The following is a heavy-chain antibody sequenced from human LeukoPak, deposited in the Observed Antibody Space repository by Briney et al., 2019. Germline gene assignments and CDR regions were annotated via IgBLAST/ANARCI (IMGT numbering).Heavy chain of an antibody. J-gene: IGHJ3*01. Sequence: PGGSLRLSCAVSGFTFSGFWMSCSGQAPGKGLEWVASINSDGSEGYYADVVKGRFTISRDNAKNSLYLQINSLRAEDTAVYYCARSSYSSSSSVWGQGTMVTVSS. CDR2: INSDGSEG. CDR1: GFTFSGFW. CDR3: ARSSYSSSSSV. D-gene: IGHD6-6*01. V-gene: IGHV3-7*03.